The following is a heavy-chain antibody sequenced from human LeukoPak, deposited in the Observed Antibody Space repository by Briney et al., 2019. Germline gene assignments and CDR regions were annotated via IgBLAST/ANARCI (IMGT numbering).Heavy chain of an antibody. V-gene: IGHV3-30*18. CDR1: GFTFSSYG. D-gene: IGHD4-17*01. CDR2: ISYDGSNK. CDR3: AKSGRGDYGDYGSDY. Sequence: GGSLRLSCAASGFTFSSYGMHWVRQAPGKGLEWVAVISYDGSNKYYADSVKGRFTISRDNSKNTLYLQMNSLRAEDTAVYYCAKSGRGDYGDYGSDYWGQGTLVTVSS. J-gene: IGHJ4*02.